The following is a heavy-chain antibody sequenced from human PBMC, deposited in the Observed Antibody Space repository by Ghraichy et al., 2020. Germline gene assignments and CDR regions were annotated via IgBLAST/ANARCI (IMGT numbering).Heavy chain of an antibody. J-gene: IGHJ3*02. CDR3: ASEQKRGYSSSWFAFDI. Sequence: SETLSLTCTVSGGSISSYYWSWIRQPAGKGLEWIGRIYTSGSTNYNPSLKSRVTMSVDTSKNQFSLKLSSVTAADTAVYYCASEQKRGYSSSWFAFDIWGQGTMVAVSS. CDR2: IYTSGST. D-gene: IGHD6-13*01. CDR1: GGSISSYY. V-gene: IGHV4-4*07.